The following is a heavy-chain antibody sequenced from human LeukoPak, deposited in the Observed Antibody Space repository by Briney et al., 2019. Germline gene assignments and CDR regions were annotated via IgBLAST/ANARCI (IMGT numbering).Heavy chain of an antibody. J-gene: IGHJ4*02. CDR3: ARGGKATVVTM. V-gene: IGHV4-4*07. Sequence: SETLSLTCTDSGGSIKSYYWSWIRQPAGKGLAWIGRIYSSGSTNYNPSLKSRVSMSVDTSKNQFSLKLTSVTAADTAVYYCARGGKATVVTMWGQGILVTVSS. CDR1: GGSIKSYY. D-gene: IGHD4-23*01. CDR2: IYSSGST.